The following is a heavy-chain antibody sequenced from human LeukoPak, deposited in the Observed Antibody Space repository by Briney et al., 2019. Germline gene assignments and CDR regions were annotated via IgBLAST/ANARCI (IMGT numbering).Heavy chain of an antibody. J-gene: IGHJ4*02. Sequence: KPGGSLRLSCASPVFTFSDYYMSWIRQAPGKGLEWVSYISSSSSYTDYADSVKGRFTISRDNAKNSLYLQMNSLRAEDTAVYYCARGQVGAPGLFDYWGQGTLVTVSS. V-gene: IGHV3-11*06. CDR3: ARGQVGAPGLFDY. CDR2: ISSSSSYT. CDR1: VFTFSDYY. D-gene: IGHD1-26*01.